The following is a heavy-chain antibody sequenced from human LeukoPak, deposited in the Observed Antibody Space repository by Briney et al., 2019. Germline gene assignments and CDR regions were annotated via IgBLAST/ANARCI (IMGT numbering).Heavy chain of an antibody. V-gene: IGHV3-23*01. CDR2: ISGSGGST. J-gene: IGHJ6*02. Sequence: PGGSLRLSCAASGFTFSSYAMSWVRQAPGKGLEWVSVISGSGGSTYYADSVKGRFTISRDNSKNTLYLQMNSLRAEDTAVYYCAKGVDYYYYYGMDVWGQGTTVTVSS. CDR3: AKGVDYYYYYGMDV. CDR1: GFTFSSYA. D-gene: IGHD2-21*01.